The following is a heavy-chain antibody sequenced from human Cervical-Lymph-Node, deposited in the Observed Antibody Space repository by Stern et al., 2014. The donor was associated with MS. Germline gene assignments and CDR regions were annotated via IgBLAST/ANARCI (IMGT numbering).Heavy chain of an antibody. CDR3: ASSVGELTPEAV. V-gene: IGHV1-69*01. Sequence: QVQLVQSGAEVKKPGSSVRVSCKASGGTFSSYAISWVRQAPGQGLEWMGGIIPMFGTANYAQQFQGRVTITADDSTTTAYMVGSSLRSEDAAVYYCASSVGELTPEAVWGQGTTVTVFS. J-gene: IGHJ6*02. CDR2: IIPMFGTA. CDR1: GGTFSSYA. D-gene: IGHD3-10*01.